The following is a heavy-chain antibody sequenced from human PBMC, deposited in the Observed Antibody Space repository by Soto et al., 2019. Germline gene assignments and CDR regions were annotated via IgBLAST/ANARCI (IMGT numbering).Heavy chain of an antibody. CDR3: ARIYYNRKVYGY. V-gene: IGHV4-31*03. CDR2: INYSGST. D-gene: IGHD2-8*01. Sequence: PSETLSLTCTVSGGSINSGGYYWGWIRQHPGKGLEWIGYINYSGSTNYNPSLKSRITISRDTSKNQFSLKLSSVTAADTAVYYCARIYYNRKVYGYWGQGTLVTVSS. CDR1: GGSINSGGYY. J-gene: IGHJ4*02.